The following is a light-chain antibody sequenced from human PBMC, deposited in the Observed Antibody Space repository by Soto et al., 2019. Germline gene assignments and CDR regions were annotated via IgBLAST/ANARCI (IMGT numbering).Light chain of an antibody. V-gene: IGKV3-20*01. Sequence: IVLTQSPAPLSLSPGERSTLSCRASQSVSSYLAWYQQKPGQAPRLLIYGASSRATGIPDRFSGSGSGTDFTLTISRLEPEDFAVYYCQKFRTFGQGTKV. J-gene: IGKJ1*01. CDR2: GAS. CDR1: QSVSSY. CDR3: QKFRT.